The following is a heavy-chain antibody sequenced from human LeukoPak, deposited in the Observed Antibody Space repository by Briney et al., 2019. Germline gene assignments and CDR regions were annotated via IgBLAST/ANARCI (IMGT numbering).Heavy chain of an antibody. J-gene: IGHJ4*02. Sequence: GGSLRLSCAASGFTFSNAWMSWVRQAPGKGLEWVGRIKSKTDGGTTDYAAPVKGRFTISRDDSKNTLYLQMNSLRAEDTAVYYCARESRGTATVGYWGQGTLVTVSS. V-gene: IGHV3-15*01. CDR1: GFTFSNAW. CDR2: IKSKTDGGTT. CDR3: ARESRGTATVGY. D-gene: IGHD5-18*01.